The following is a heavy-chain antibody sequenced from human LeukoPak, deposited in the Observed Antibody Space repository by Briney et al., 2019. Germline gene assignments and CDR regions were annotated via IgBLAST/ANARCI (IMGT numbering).Heavy chain of an antibody. D-gene: IGHD3-22*01. J-gene: IGHJ3*02. V-gene: IGHV4-59*01. CDR3: ARSPYYYDSSGYYFHPHAFDI. CDR2: IYYSGST. CDR1: GGSISSYY. Sequence: SETLSLTCTVSGGSISSYYWSWIRQPPGKGLEWIGYIYYSGSTNYNPSLKSRVTISVDTSKNQFSLKLSSVTAADTAVYYCARSPYYYDSSGYYFHPHAFDIWGQGTMVTVSS.